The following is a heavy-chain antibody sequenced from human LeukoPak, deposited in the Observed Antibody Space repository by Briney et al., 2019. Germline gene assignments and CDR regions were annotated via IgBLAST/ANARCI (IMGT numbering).Heavy chain of an antibody. CDR1: GYSFTNYY. Sequence: GESLKISCMGSGYSFTNYYVAWVRQMPGKGLEWMGIIYPGDSDTRYSPSFQGQVTISADKSISTAYLQWSSLKASDTAMYYCARPVAGTSYFDYWGQGTLVTVSS. D-gene: IGHD6-19*01. V-gene: IGHV5-51*01. J-gene: IGHJ4*02. CDR2: IYPGDSDT. CDR3: ARPVAGTSYFDY.